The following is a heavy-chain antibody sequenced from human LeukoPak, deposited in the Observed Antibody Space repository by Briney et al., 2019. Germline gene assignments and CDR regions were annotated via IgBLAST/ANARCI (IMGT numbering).Heavy chain of an antibody. CDR2: MNPNSGNT. Sequence: ASVKVSCKASGGTFTTYDINWVRQAPGQGLEWMGRMNPNSGNTGCAQRFQGRVTMTRDTSISTAYMELSSLRLDDTAVYYCARGNPYCSGASCYNFWGQGTLVTVSS. V-gene: IGHV1-8*01. CDR1: GGTFTTYD. CDR3: ARGNPYCSGASCYNF. D-gene: IGHD2-2*02. J-gene: IGHJ4*02.